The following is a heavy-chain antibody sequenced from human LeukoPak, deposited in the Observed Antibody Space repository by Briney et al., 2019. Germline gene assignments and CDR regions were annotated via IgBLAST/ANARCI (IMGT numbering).Heavy chain of an antibody. CDR1: GFTFSSYW. CDR3: ARQGSYYGSGSWGDY. D-gene: IGHD3-10*01. CDR2: IFDSGSS. Sequence: GSLRLSCAASGFTFSSYWMNWIRQPPGKGLEWIGSIFDSGSSYYNPSLKSRVTISVDTSKNQFSLKLSSVTAADTAVYYCARQGSYYGSGSWGDYWGQGTLVAVSS. J-gene: IGHJ4*02. V-gene: IGHV4-59*05.